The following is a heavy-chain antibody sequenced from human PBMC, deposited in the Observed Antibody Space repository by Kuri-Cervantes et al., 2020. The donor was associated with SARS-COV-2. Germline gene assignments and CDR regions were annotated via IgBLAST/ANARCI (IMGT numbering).Heavy chain of an antibody. CDR1: GFNFSRTD. CDR3: AKGRFGVHDF. J-gene: IGHJ4*02. Sequence: GESLKISCAASGFNFSRTDMHWVRQAPGKGLEWVAVISNDGKNKKCIGSGKGRFTISRDNSQNTLYLRMTSLRSEDTAMCYCAKGRFGVHDFWGQGTLVTVSS. CDR2: ISNDGKNK. D-gene: IGHD2-8*01. V-gene: IGHV3-30*18.